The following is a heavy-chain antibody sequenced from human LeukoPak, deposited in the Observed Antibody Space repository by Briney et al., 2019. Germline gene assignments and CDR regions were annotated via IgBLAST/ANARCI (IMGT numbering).Heavy chain of an antibody. Sequence: SETLSLTCTVSGGSISSYYWSWIRQPLGKGLEWIGYIYTSGSTNYNPSLKSRVTISVDTSKNQFSLKLSSVTAADTAVYYCASSYGSGSYRLYYYYYYMDVWGKGTTVTVSS. J-gene: IGHJ6*03. CDR1: GGSISSYY. CDR3: ASSYGSGSYRLYYYYYYMDV. V-gene: IGHV4-4*09. CDR2: IYTSGST. D-gene: IGHD3-10*01.